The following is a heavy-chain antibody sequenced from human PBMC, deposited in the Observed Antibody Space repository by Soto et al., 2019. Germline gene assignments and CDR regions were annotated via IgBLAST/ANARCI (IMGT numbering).Heavy chain of an antibody. J-gene: IGHJ6*02. V-gene: IGHV4-4*07. CDR3: ARDLGKGYSSSWYAKNYYYYGMDV. D-gene: IGHD6-13*01. Sequence: TSETLSLTCTVSGGSISSYYWSWIRQPAGKGLEWIGRIYTSGSTNYNPSLKSRVTMSVDTSKNQFSLKLSSVTAADTAVYYCARDLGKGYSSSWYAKNYYYYGMDVWGQGTTVTVSS. CDR2: IYTSGST. CDR1: GGSISSYY.